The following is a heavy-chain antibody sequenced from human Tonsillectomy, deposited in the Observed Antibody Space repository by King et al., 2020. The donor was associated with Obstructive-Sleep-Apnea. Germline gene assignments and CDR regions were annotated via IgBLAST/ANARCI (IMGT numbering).Heavy chain of an antibody. D-gene: IGHD4-23*01. CDR3: AREEVGYGGSL. CDR1: GGAISSSNW. Sequence: QLQESGPGLVKPSGTLSLTCAVSGGAISSSNWWSGVRQPPGKGLEWIWGIYHSGSTNYNPSLKSRVTISVHKSKNQFSLTLSSVTAADTAVYYCAREEVGYGGSLWGQGTLVTVSS. CDR2: IYHSGST. J-gene: IGHJ4*02. V-gene: IGHV4-4*02.